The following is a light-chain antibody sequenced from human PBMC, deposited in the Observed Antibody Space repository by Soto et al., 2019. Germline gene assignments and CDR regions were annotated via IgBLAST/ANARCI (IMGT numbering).Light chain of an antibody. CDR2: GAS. CDR1: QSVSSN. Sequence: EIVMTQSPATLSVSPGERATLSCRASQSVSSNLAWYQQKPRQAPRLLIYGASTRATGIPARFSRSGSGTEFTLTISSLQCEDFAVYYCQQYNNWPWTFGQGTKVEIK. V-gene: IGKV3-15*01. J-gene: IGKJ1*01. CDR3: QQYNNWPWT.